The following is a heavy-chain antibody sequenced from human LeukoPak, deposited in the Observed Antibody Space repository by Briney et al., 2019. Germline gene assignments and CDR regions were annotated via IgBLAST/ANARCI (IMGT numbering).Heavy chain of an antibody. J-gene: IGHJ4*02. D-gene: IGHD5-12*01. CDR2: INPNSGGT. V-gene: IGHV1-2*02. CDR1: GYTFTCYY. Sequence: ASVKVSCKASGYTFTCYYMHWARQAPGQGLEWMGWINPNSGGTNYAQKFQGRVTMTRDTSISKAYMELSRLRSDDTAVYYCARVISRWLQFIGDYWGQGTLVTVSS. CDR3: ARVISRWLQFIGDY.